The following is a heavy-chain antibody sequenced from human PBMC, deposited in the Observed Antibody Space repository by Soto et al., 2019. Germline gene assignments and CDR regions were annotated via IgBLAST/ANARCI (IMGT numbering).Heavy chain of an antibody. CDR1: GFSLSTGRVA. Sequence: QITLKESGPPLVQPTQTLTLTCTFSGFSLSTGRVAVAWIRPPPGKALEWLALIYWDKDKRYSPSLKSRLSITQDTSKSQVVLTMTNTDRMDTATFYCGPTLHYGAGSYYPDYWGQGTLVTVSS. CDR3: GPTLHYGAGSYYPDY. D-gene: IGHD3-10*01. CDR2: IYWDKDK. V-gene: IGHV2-5*02. J-gene: IGHJ4*02.